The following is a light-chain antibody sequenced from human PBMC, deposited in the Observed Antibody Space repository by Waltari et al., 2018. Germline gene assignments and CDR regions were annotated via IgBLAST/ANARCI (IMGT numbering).Light chain of an antibody. V-gene: IGKV3-15*01. CDR1: QSVSTN. J-gene: IGKJ1*01. CDR2: GAS. Sequence: EVVMTQSPATLSVSPGERATTSCRASQSVSTNLAWYQQKPGQGPRLLLYGASTRATDIPARFSGSGSGTEFTLTISSLQSEDFAVYYCQQYNNWPWTFGLGTKVEIK. CDR3: QQYNNWPWT.